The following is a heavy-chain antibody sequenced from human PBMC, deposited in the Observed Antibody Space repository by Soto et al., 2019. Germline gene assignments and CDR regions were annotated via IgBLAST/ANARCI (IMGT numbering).Heavy chain of an antibody. CDR1: GGTFSSYA. J-gene: IGHJ6*02. CDR2: IIPISDTT. D-gene: IGHD2-2*01. V-gene: IGHV1-69*01. CDR3: ARAQGSSTCSEVYYYFYYCIDV. Sequence: QVQLVQSGAEVKKPGSSVKVSCKASGGTFSSYAISWVRQAPGQGLEWMGGIIPISDTTNYAQKFQGRVSITAYESTGTADMALTRLSSEDTAVDYGARAQGSSTCSEVYYYFYYCIDVWGQGTTVTGSS.